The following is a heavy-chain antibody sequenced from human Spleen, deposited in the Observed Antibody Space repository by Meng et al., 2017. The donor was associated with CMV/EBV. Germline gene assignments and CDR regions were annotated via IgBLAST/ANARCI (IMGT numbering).Heavy chain of an antibody. CDR2: IRRNVEGGRT. V-gene: IGHV3-15*01. CDR3: TRGDTVDRNFYWFDP. Sequence: FTFYDAWMSWVRQAPGKGLEWIGRIRRNVEGGRTEYAAPMKGRFTISRDDSRNTVYLEINGLKIEDTAIYYCTRGDTVDRNFYWFDPWGQGSLVTVSS. CDR1: FTFYDAW. J-gene: IGHJ5*02. D-gene: IGHD1-14*01.